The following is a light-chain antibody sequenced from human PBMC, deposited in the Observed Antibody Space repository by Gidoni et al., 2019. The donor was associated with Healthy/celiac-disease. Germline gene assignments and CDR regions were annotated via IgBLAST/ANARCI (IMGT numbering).Light chain of an antibody. CDR3: QQYYSTPPLT. Sequence: DIVMTQSPDSLAVSLGERATINCKSSQSVLYSSNNKNYLAWYQQKPGQPPKLLIYWASTRESGVPDRFSGSGSGTDFTLTISSLKAEDVAVYYCQQYYSTPPLTFGGXTKVEIK. V-gene: IGKV4-1*01. CDR2: WAS. CDR1: QSVLYSSNNKNY. J-gene: IGKJ4*01.